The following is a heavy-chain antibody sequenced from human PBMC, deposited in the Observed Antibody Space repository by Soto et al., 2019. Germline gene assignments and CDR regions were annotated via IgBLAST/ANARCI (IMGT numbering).Heavy chain of an antibody. V-gene: IGHV1-69*01. CDR2: VFPLFDTA. CDR1: GGIFTNNA. Sequence: QVQVVQSGAEVTKPGSSAKVSCKVSGGIFTNNAISWVRPAPGQGLELLGGVFPLFDTAYYAQIFRGRLRISADGATTTAYMELSGLTSADMAVYFCATGGHNDGYNFYHGMDVWGQGTTVTVS. J-gene: IGHJ6*02. CDR3: ATGGHNDGYNFYHGMDV. D-gene: IGHD5-18*01.